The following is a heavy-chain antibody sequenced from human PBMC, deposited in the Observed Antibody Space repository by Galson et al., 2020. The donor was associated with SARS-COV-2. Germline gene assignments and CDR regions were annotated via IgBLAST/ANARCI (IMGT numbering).Heavy chain of an antibody. D-gene: IGHD2-2*01. CDR2: ISGSSNTI. Sequence: GGPLRLSCEVSGLTFRNYSMNWVRQAPGKGLKWVSYISGSSNTIHYADSVKGRFTITRDNAKNSLYLQMNSMRAEDTAVYYCASYCSSTSCYRWANYDGGQGTVVVVS. V-gene: IGHV3-48*01. CDR1: GLTFRNYS. J-gene: IGHJ4*02. CDR3: ASYCSSTSCYRWANYD.